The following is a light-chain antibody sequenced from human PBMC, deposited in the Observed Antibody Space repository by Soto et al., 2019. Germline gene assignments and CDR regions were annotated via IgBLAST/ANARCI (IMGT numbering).Light chain of an antibody. CDR1: QSVSSN. V-gene: IGKV3-15*01. CDR3: EMYNIWPQT. CDR2: GAS. Sequence: EIVMTQSPATLSVSPGERATLSCRASQSVSSNLAWYQQKPGQAPRLLIYGASTRATGIPARFSGSGSGTEFTLTISSLHSEDIAVYYCEMYNIWPQTFGQGTKV. J-gene: IGKJ1*01.